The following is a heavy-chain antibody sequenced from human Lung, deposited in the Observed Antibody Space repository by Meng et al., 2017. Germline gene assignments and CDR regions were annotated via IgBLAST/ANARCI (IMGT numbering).Heavy chain of an antibody. CDR2: MNPNSGHA. J-gene: IGHJ4*02. CDR3: ARRFCTGGSCYSAIDY. D-gene: IGHD2-15*01. CDR1: GYPFTTYD. V-gene: IGHV1-8*03. Sequence: ASVKVSCKASGYPFTTYDINWLRQATGQGLEWMGWMNPNSGHATYAPKFQGRVTLTRDTSISTAYMELSSLRSEDTALYYFARRFCTGGSCYSAIDYWGQGTLVTVSS.